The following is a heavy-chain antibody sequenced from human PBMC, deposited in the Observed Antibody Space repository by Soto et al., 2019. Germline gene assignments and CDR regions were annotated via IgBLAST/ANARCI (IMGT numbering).Heavy chain of an antibody. CDR2: ISYDGSNK. Sequence: GGYLRLSCAASGFTFSSYGMHWVRQAPGKGLEWVAVISYDGSNKYYADSVKGRFTISRDNSKNTLYLQMNSLRAEDTAVYYCAKDEYGSSGYLPPAWWGQGTLVTVSS. V-gene: IGHV3-30*18. CDR3: AKDEYGSSGYLPPAW. J-gene: IGHJ4*02. CDR1: GFTFSSYG. D-gene: IGHD3-22*01.